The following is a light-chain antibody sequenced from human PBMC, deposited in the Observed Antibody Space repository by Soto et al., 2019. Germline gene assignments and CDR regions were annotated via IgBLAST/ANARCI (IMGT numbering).Light chain of an antibody. CDR3: QQYNSYRT. CDR1: QSISSW. J-gene: IGKJ1*01. Sequence: DIQMTQSPSTLSASVGDRVTITCRASQSISSWLAWYQQKPGKAPKLLIYDASSLESGVPSGFRGSGSGTEFALTISSLQPDDFATYDCQQYNSYRTFGQGTKVEIK. CDR2: DAS. V-gene: IGKV1-5*01.